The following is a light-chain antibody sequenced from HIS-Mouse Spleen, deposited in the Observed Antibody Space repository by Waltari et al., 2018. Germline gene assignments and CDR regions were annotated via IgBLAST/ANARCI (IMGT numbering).Light chain of an antibody. Sequence: QSALTQPASVSGSPGQSLTISCPGTSSYVGGYNYVSWYHQHPGKAPKLMIYDVSNRPSGVSNRFSGSKSGNTASLTISGLQAEDEADYYCSSYTSSSFNVVFGGGTKLTVL. V-gene: IGLV2-14*03. J-gene: IGLJ2*01. CDR3: SSYTSSSFNVV. CDR2: DVS. CDR1: SSYVGGYNY.